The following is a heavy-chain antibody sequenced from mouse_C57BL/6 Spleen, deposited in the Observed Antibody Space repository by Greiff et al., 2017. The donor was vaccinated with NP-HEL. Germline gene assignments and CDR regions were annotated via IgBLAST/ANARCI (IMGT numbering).Heavy chain of an antibody. J-gene: IGHJ2*01. CDR2: ISYDGSN. V-gene: IGHV3-6*01. D-gene: IGHD2-1*01. CDR3: ARGRELLVFDY. Sequence: EVKLQESGPGLVKPSQSLSLTCSVTGYSITSGDYWNWIRQFPGNKLEWMGYISYDGSNNYNPSLKNRISITRDTSKNQFFLKLNSVTTEDTATYYCARGRELLVFDYWGQGTTLTVSS. CDR1: GYSITSGDY.